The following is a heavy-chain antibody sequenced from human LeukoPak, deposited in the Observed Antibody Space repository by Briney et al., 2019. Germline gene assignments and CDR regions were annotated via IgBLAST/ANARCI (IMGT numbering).Heavy chain of an antibody. CDR2: IYYSGYT. CDR1: GDSIRTGGYS. Sequence: PSETLSLTCAVSGDSIRTGGYSWSWIRQPPGKGLEWIGYIYYSGYTYYNPSLKRRVIISADTSKNQFSLRLSSVTATDTAVYYRARGAVYYDSVGAFDIWGQGTMVTVSS. D-gene: IGHD3-22*01. J-gene: IGHJ3*02. CDR3: ARGAVYYDSVGAFDI. V-gene: IGHV4-30-4*07.